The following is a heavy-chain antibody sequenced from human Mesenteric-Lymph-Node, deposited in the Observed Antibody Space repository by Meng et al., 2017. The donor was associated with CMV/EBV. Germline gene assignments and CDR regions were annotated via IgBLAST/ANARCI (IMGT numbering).Heavy chain of an antibody. V-gene: IGHV1-8*03. D-gene: IGHD3-16*01. CDR2: MNPNSGNT. J-gene: IGHJ5*02. Sequence: ASVKVSCKASGYTFTNYDINWVRQATGHGLEWMGWMNPNSGNTGYAQKFQGRVTITRNTSINTAFMELSSLSSEDTAVYYCARDLSGTYVGGWFDPWGQGTLVTVSS. CDR3: ARDLSGTYVGGWFDP. CDR1: GYTFTNYD.